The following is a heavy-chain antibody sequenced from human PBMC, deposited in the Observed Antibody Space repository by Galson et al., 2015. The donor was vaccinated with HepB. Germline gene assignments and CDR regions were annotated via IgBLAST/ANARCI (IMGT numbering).Heavy chain of an antibody. Sequence: SLRLSCAASGFTFSSYWMTWVRQAPGKGLEWVANVKQDGSEKYYVDSVKGRFTISRDNAKKSLYLQMNGLRAEDTAVYYCLGGYYYDYWGQGTLVTVSS. V-gene: IGHV3-7*03. D-gene: IGHD3-22*01. J-gene: IGHJ4*02. CDR2: VKQDGSEK. CDR1: GFTFSSYW. CDR3: LGGYYYDY.